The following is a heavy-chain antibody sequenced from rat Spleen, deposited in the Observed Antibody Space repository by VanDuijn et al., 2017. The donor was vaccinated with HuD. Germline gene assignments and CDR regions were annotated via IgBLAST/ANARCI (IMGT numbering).Heavy chain of an antibody. CDR3: ARHGDGNSNWFAY. Sequence: EVQLVESGGGLVQPGRSLKLSCAASGFTFSDYYMAWVRQAPKKGLEWVASISYEGSSTYYGDSVKGRFTISRDNAKSTLYLQMNSLRSEDTATYYCARHGDGNSNWFAYWGQGTLVTVSS. D-gene: IGHD1-10*01. CDR2: ISYEGSST. V-gene: IGHV5-22*01. J-gene: IGHJ3*01. CDR1: GFTFSDYY.